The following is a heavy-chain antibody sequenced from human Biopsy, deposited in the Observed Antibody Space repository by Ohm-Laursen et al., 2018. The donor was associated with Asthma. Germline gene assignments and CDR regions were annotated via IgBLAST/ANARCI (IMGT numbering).Heavy chain of an antibody. CDR2: TYYRSTWST. J-gene: IGHJ4*02. Sequence: SETLSLTCTISGDSVSNTRAVWSWIRQSPSRGLEWLGRTYYRSTWSTDYTVSLKSRMSIVPDTSKNHVSLQLNSVTPEDTAVYYCARVDVVATIIDYWGQGIPVTVSS. D-gene: IGHD5-12*01. CDR3: ARVDVVATIIDY. V-gene: IGHV6-1*01. CDR1: GDSVSNTRAV.